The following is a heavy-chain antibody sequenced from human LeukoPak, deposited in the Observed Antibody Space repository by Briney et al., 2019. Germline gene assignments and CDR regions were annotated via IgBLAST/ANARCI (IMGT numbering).Heavy chain of an antibody. D-gene: IGHD5-18*01. CDR2: MNQDGSGK. J-gene: IGHJ6*03. Sequence: GGSLRLSCAASGFTFSDYYMSWIRQAPGKGLEWVANMNQDGSGKYYVDSVKGRFIISRDNAKNSLYLQMYSLRAEDTAVYYCARDPVYSYGKGPNYYYYMDVWGKGTTVTVSS. CDR1: GFTFSDYY. V-gene: IGHV3-7*01. CDR3: ARDPVYSYGKGPNYYYYMDV.